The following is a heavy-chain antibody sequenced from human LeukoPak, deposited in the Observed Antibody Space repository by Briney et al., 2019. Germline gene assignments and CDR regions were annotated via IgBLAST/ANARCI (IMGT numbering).Heavy chain of an antibody. CDR2: VRYDSSNK. CDR3: ARGLIVGATFSAFDI. V-gene: IGHV3-30*02. J-gene: IGHJ3*02. Sequence: AGGSLRLSCAASGFTFSGYGMHWVRQAPGKGLEWVAFVRYDSSNKYYADSVKGRFTISRDNSKNTLYLQMNSLRAEDTAVYYCARGLIVGATFSAFDIWGQGTMVTVSS. CDR1: GFTFSGYG. D-gene: IGHD1-26*01.